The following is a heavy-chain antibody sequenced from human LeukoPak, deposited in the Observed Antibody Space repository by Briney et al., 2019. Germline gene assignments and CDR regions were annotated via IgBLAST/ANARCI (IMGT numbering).Heavy chain of an antibody. V-gene: IGHV4-34*01. CDR3: ARGGYSGYDSRRVLGEFDP. D-gene: IGHD5-12*01. CDR1: GGSFSGYY. CDR2: INHSGST. J-gene: IGHJ5*02. Sequence: PSETLSLTCAAYGGSFSGYYWSWIRQPPGKGLEWIGEINHSGSTNYNPSLKSRVTISVDTSKNQFSLKLRSVTAADTAVYYCARGGYSGYDSRRVLGEFDPWGQGTLVTVSS.